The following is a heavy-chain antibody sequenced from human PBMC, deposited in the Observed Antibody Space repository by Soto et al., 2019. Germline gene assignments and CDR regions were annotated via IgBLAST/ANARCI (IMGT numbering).Heavy chain of an antibody. CDR1: GGSFSGYY. Sequence: SETLSLTCAVYGGSFSGYYWSWIRQPPGKGLEWIGEINHSGSTNYNPSLKSRVTISVDTSKNQFSMKLSSVTAADTAVYYCARLVRGYCSSTSCYSLFYYYYGMDVWGQGTTVTVSS. CDR2: INHSGST. CDR3: ARLVRGYCSSTSCYSLFYYYYGMDV. V-gene: IGHV4-34*01. D-gene: IGHD2-2*01. J-gene: IGHJ6*02.